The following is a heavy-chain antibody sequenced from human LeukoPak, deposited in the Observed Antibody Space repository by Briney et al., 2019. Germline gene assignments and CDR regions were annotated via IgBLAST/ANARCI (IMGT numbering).Heavy chain of an antibody. Sequence: SETLSLTCAVYGGSFSGYYWSWIRQPPGKGLEWIGEINRSGSTNYNPSLKSRVTISVDTSKNQFSLKLSSVTAADTAVYYCARVDILRYFDWLLYPLGWFDPWGQGTLVTVSS. CDR2: INRSGST. D-gene: IGHD3-9*01. CDR1: GGSFSGYY. J-gene: IGHJ5*02. CDR3: ARVDILRYFDWLLYPLGWFDP. V-gene: IGHV4-34*01.